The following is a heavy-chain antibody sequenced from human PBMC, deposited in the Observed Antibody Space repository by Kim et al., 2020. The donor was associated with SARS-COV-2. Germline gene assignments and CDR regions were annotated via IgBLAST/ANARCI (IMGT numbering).Heavy chain of an antibody. V-gene: IGHV1-69*04. CDR2: IIPILGIA. Sequence: SVKVSCKASGGTFSSYAISWVRQAPGQGLEWMGRIIPILGIANYAQKFQGRVTITADKSTSTAYMELSSLRSEDTAVYYCARPYYYDSHAALDYWGQGTLVTVSS. J-gene: IGHJ4*02. CDR3: ARPYYYDSHAALDY. D-gene: IGHD3-22*01. CDR1: GGTFSSYA.